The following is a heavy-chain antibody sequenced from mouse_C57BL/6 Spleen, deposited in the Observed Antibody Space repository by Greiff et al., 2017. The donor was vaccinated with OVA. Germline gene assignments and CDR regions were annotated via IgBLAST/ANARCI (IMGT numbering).Heavy chain of an antibody. CDR2: INPNNGGT. CDR1: GYTFTDYY. V-gene: IGHV1-26*01. CDR3: AETAQEFAY. D-gene: IGHD3-2*02. J-gene: IGHJ3*01. Sequence: VQLQQSGPELVKPGASVKISCKASGYTFTDYYMNWVKQSPGKSLEWIGDINPNNGGTSYNQKFKGKATLTADKSSSTAYMELRSLTSEDSAVXYCAETAQEFAYWGQGTLVTVSA.